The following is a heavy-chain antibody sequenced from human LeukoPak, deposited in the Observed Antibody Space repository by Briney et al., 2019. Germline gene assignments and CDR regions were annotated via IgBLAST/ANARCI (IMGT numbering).Heavy chain of an antibody. V-gene: IGHV3-53*01. J-gene: IGHJ4*02. Sequence: GGSLRLSCAASGFTVSSNYMSWVRQAPGKGLEWVSVIYSGGSTYYADSVKGRFTISRDNSKNTLYLQMNSLRAEDTAVYYCAKDRGYYYDSSGYYYFDYWGQGTLVTVSS. D-gene: IGHD3-22*01. CDR1: GFTVSSNY. CDR2: IYSGGST. CDR3: AKDRGYYYDSSGYYYFDY.